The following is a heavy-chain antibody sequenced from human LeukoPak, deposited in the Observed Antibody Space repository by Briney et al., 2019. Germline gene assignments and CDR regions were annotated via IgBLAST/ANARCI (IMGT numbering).Heavy chain of an antibody. J-gene: IGHJ6*02. V-gene: IGHV3-21*01. D-gene: IGHD3-22*01. CDR2: ISSSSSYI. CDR1: GFTFSSYS. CDR3: ARDRASSAYGMDV. Sequence: GGSLRLSCAASGFTFSSYSMNWVRQAPGKGLEWVSSISSSSSYIYYADSVKGRFTISRDNAKNSLYLQMNSLRAKGTAVYYCARDRASSAYGMDVWGQGTTVTVSS.